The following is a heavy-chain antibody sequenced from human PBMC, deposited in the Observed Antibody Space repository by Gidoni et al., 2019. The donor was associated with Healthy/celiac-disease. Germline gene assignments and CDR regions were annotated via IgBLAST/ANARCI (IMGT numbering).Heavy chain of an antibody. CDR1: GYPFTSYD. J-gene: IGHJ4*02. D-gene: IGHD2-2*02. CDR2: MNPNSGNT. Sequence: QVQLVQSGAEVKKPGASVRVSCKASGYPFTSYDIHWVRQAAGQGLEWLGWMNPNSGNTGYAEKFQYRVTLTRNTSIGTAYMELSSLRSEDTAVYFCARTEHGGNPLYLTDWGQGTLVTVSS. CDR3: ARTEHGGNPLYLTD. V-gene: IGHV1-8*01.